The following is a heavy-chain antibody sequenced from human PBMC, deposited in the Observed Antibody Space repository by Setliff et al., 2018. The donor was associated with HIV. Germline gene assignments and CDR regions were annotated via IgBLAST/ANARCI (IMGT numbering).Heavy chain of an antibody. D-gene: IGHD5-12*01. CDR1: GGSISSGYY. Sequence: PSETLSLTCTVSGGSISSGYYWGWIRQPPGKGLEWIGSLSHSGNTYYNPSLKSRLTISVDTSKNQFSLKLSSVTAADTAVYYCARGRRDGYRDFDYWGQGTLVTVSS. J-gene: IGHJ4*02. CDR3: ARGRRDGYRDFDY. V-gene: IGHV4-38-2*02. CDR2: LSHSGNT.